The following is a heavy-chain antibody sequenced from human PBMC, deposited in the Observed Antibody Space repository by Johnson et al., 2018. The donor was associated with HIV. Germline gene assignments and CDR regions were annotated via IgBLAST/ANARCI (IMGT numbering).Heavy chain of an antibody. CDR1: GFTFSSYA. Sequence: VLLVESGGAVVRPGGSLRLSCTASGFTFSSYAMHWVRQAPGKGLEWVSLISWDGGSTYYADSVKGRFTISRDNSKNSLYLQMNSLRAEDTALYYCASSSHYYDSSGYHVYAFDIWGQGTMVTVSS. J-gene: IGHJ3*02. D-gene: IGHD3-22*01. V-gene: IGHV3-43D*03. CDR3: ASSSHYYDSSGYHVYAFDI. CDR2: ISWDGGST.